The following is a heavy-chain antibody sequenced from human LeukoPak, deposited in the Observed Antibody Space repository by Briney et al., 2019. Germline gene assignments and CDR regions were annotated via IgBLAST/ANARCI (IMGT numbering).Heavy chain of an antibody. CDR3: ARGYPPRRYYDSSGYYSYYFDY. J-gene: IGHJ4*02. CDR1: GYTFTSYG. CDR2: ISVYNGYT. D-gene: IGHD3-22*01. Sequence: ASVKVSCKASGYTFTSYGISWVRQAPGQGLEWMGWISVYNGYTIYAQKFQGRVTMTTDTSTSTAYMELRSLRSDDTAVYYCARGYPPRRYYDSSGYYSYYFDYWGQGILVTVSS. V-gene: IGHV1-18*01.